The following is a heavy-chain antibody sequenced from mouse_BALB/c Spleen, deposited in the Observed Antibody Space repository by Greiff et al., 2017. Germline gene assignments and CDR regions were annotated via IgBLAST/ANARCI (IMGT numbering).Heavy chain of an antibody. CDR3: ASTLLRLPYWYFDV. Sequence: EVKLMESGGGLVKPGGSLKLSCAASGFTFSSYAMSWVRQTPEKRLEWVASISSGGSTYYPDSVKGRFTISRDNARNILYLQMSSLRSEDTAMYYCASTLLRLPYWYFDVWGAGTTVTVSS. V-gene: IGHV5-6-5*01. J-gene: IGHJ1*01. D-gene: IGHD1-2*01. CDR2: ISSGGST. CDR1: GFTFSSYA.